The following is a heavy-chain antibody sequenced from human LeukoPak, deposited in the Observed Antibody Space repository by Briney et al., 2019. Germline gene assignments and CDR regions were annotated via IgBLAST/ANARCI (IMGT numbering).Heavy chain of an antibody. V-gene: IGHV1-69*13. D-gene: IGHD3-10*01. J-gene: IGHJ6*04. CDR2: IIPIFGTA. Sequence: SVKVSCKASGGTFSSYAISWVRQAPGQGLEWMGGIIPIFGTANYAQKFQGRGTITADESTSTAYMELSSLRSEDTAVYYCAGPHYYGSGSYPKDYYYGMDVWGKGPTVTVSS. CDR3: AGPHYYGSGSYPKDYYYGMDV. CDR1: GGTFSSYA.